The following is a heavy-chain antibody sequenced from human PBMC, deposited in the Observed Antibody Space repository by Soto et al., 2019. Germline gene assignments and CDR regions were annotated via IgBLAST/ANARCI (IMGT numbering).Heavy chain of an antibody. Sequence: ASVKVSCKASGYTFTSYAMHWVRQAPGQRLEWMGWINAGNGNTKYSQKFQGRVTITRDTSASTAYMELSSLRSEDTAVYYCARGGGVAGSNYCYYGMDVWGPGTTVTVYS. V-gene: IGHV1-3*01. CDR1: GYTFTSYA. D-gene: IGHD6-19*01. CDR2: INAGNGNT. CDR3: ARGGGVAGSNYCYYGMDV. J-gene: IGHJ6*02.